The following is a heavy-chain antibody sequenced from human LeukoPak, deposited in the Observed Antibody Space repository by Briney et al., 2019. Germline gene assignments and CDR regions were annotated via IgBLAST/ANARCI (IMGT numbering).Heavy chain of an antibody. CDR3: AREMGDREFYFDY. V-gene: IGHV1-69*04. CDR1: GDTFSNFA. D-gene: IGHD3-10*01. CDR2: IIPIVDVT. J-gene: IGHJ4*02. Sequence: GTSVKVSCKASGDTFSNFAFGWVQQAPGQGLQWVGRIIPIVDVTSYAQNFKGRVTITADESTTTAYMELSSLRSEDTAVYYCAREMGDREFYFDYWGQGTLVTVSS.